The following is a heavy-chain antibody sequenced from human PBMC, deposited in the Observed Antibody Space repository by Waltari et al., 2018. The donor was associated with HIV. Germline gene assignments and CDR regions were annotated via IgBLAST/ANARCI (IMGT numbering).Heavy chain of an antibody. CDR2: IIPSGGTA. CDR3: ARLAQRGGGSYYFYGMDV. D-gene: IGHD2-15*01. CDR1: GGTFSSYA. V-gene: IGHV1-69*12. J-gene: IGHJ6*02. Sequence: QVQLVQSGAEVKKPGSSVKVSCKASGGTFSSYAISWVRQAPGQGLEWMGGIIPSGGTANNARKLQGRVTITAEESTGTVYRRRSSLGYEDTAVYYCARLAQRGGGSYYFYGMDVWGQGTTVTVAS.